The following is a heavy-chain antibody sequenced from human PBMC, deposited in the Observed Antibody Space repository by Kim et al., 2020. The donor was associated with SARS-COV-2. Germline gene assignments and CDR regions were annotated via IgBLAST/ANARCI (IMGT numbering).Heavy chain of an antibody. V-gene: IGHV4-59*13. CDR3: ARGPGKQQYDY. D-gene: IGHD6-13*01. CDR1: GGSISSYY. Sequence: SETLSLTCTVSGGSISSYYWSWIRQPPGKGLEWIGYIYYSGSTNYNPSLKSRVTISVDTSKNQFSLKLSSVTAADTAVHYCARGPGKQQYDYWGQGTLVTVSS. J-gene: IGHJ4*02. CDR2: IYYSGST.